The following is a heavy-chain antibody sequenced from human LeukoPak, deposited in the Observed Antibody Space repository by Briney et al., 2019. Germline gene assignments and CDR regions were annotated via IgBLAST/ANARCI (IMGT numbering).Heavy chain of an antibody. CDR2: IKQDGSDK. J-gene: IGHJ6*02. V-gene: IGHV3-7*01. Sequence: SGGSLRLSCAASGFAFTKYWMTWVRQAPGKGLEWVGNIKQDGSDKNYMDSVKGRFTISRDNSKNTLYLQMNSLRAEDTAVYYCARDGASIDDQYYGLDVWGQGTTVTVSS. CDR3: ARDGASIDDQYYGLDV. CDR1: GFAFTKYW. D-gene: IGHD1-1*01.